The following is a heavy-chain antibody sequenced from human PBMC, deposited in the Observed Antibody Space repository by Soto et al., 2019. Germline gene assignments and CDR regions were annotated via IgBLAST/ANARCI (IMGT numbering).Heavy chain of an antibody. D-gene: IGHD1-26*01. CDR1: GFTSSSDW. Sequence: EVQLVESGGGLVQPGGSLRLCCVASGFTSSSDWMHWVRQAPGKGLVWVSRIKTDGSSRGYADSVKGRFTISRDNAKNTLYLQMNSLRAEDTAVYYCVRPWGYWGQGTLVTVSS. CDR3: VRPWGY. CDR2: IKTDGSSR. V-gene: IGHV3-74*01. J-gene: IGHJ4*02.